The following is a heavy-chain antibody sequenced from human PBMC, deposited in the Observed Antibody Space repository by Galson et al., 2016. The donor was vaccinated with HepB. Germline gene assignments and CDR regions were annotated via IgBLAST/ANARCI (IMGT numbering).Heavy chain of an antibody. CDR3: ASGYSYGYFYY. Sequence: LRLSCAASGFTISSYSMNWVRQAPGKGLEWVSSISSSSSYIYYADSVKGRFTISRDNAKNSLYLQMNSLRAEDTAVYYCASGYSYGYFYYWGQGTLVTVSS. D-gene: IGHD5-18*01. J-gene: IGHJ4*02. CDR2: ISSSSSYI. CDR1: GFTISSYS. V-gene: IGHV3-21*01.